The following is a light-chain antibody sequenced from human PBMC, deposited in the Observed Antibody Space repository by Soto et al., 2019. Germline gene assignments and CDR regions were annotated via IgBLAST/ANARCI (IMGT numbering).Light chain of an antibody. CDR1: SSDAGGYNY. V-gene: IGLV2-14*03. CDR3: SSYTTSNTRQIV. J-gene: IGLJ1*01. Sequence: CVLTRPASVSGAAGEGITISCTGTSSDAGGYNYVSWYQHHPGKAPKLLIYDVSNRPSGISNRFSGSKSDNTASLTISGLQPEDEADYYCSSYTTSNTRQIVFGTGTKVT. CDR2: DVS.